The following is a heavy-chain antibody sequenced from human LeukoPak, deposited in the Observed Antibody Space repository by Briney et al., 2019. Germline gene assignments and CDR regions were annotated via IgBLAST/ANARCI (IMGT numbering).Heavy chain of an antibody. Sequence: GASVKVSCKASGYTFTNYYIHWVRQAPGQGLEWMGVINPSGGSTSYAQMFQGRVTMTRDRSTSTAYMELRSLRSDDTAVYYCARVTSEGFARYYFDYWGQGTLVTVSS. V-gene: IGHV1-46*01. CDR2: INPSGGST. CDR1: GYTFTNYY. J-gene: IGHJ4*02. D-gene: IGHD3-10*01. CDR3: ARVTSEGFARYYFDY.